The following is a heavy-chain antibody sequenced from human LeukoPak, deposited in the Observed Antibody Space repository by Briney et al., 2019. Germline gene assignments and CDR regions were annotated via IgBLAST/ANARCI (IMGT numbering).Heavy chain of an antibody. J-gene: IGHJ4*02. Sequence: GGSLRLSCAASGFTFSSYSMNWVRQAPGKGLEWVSSISSSSSYIYYADSVKGRFTISRDNAKNSLYLQMNSLGAEDTAVYYCARDDSGSYTYYFDYWGQGTLVTVSS. CDR2: ISSSSSYI. V-gene: IGHV3-21*01. CDR3: ARDDSGSYTYYFDY. D-gene: IGHD1-26*01. CDR1: GFTFSSYS.